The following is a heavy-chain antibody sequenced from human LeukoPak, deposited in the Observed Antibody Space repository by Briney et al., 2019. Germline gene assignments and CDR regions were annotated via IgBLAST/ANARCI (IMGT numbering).Heavy chain of an antibody. Sequence: GGSLRLSCAASGFTFSDYNMGWMRQAPGKGLEWVSYIKTSEETTYYEVSVRGRFTISRDNAKNSVYQQMDSLSAEDPAVYYCARRHFKSGSHHFDLWGQGTLVTVSS. CDR1: GFTFSDYN. J-gene: IGHJ4*02. CDR2: IKTSEETT. CDR3: ARRHFKSGSHHFDL. D-gene: IGHD3-10*01. V-gene: IGHV3-11*01.